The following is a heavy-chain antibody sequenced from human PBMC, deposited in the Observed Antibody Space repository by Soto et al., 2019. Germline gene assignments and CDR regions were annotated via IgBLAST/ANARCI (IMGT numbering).Heavy chain of an antibody. Sequence: EVQLLESGGGLVQPGGSLRLSCAASGFTFSTYAMAWVRQAPGKGLEWISRISGSGGDTDYADSVKGRFTISRDNSKNTLYLQMNILRVEDTAVYSCAKSGPSGPYYSPFDYWGQGTLVTVSS. V-gene: IGHV3-23*01. CDR2: ISGSGGDT. J-gene: IGHJ4*02. CDR1: GFTFSTYA. CDR3: AKSGPSGPYYSPFDY. D-gene: IGHD3-10*01.